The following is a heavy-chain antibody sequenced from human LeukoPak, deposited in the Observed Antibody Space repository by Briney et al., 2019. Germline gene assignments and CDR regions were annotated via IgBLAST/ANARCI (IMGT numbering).Heavy chain of an antibody. J-gene: IGHJ3*02. CDR1: GYSISSGYY. CDR2: IYYSGST. V-gene: IGHV4-61*01. Sequence: PSETLSLTCAVSGYSISSGYYWGWIRQPPGKGLEWIGYIYYSGSTNYNPSLKSRVTISVDTSKNQFSLKLSSVTAADTAVYYCARLGSNDAFDIWGQGTMVTVSS. CDR3: ARLGSNDAFDI. D-gene: IGHD4/OR15-4a*01.